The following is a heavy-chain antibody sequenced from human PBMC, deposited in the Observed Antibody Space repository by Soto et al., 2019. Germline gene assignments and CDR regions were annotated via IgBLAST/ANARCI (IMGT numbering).Heavy chain of an antibody. CDR2: ISYDGSNK. V-gene: IGHV3-30*18. CDR1: GFTFSTYG. Sequence: QPGGSLRLSCAASGFTFSTYGMHWVRQAPGKGLEWVAVISYDGSNKYYADSVKGRFTISRDNSKNTLYLQMNSLRAEDTAVYYCAKVLKGGGIQGQIQWNAFDIWGQVTMVTVSS. J-gene: IGHJ3*02. D-gene: IGHD5-18*01. CDR3: AKVLKGGGIQGQIQWNAFDI.